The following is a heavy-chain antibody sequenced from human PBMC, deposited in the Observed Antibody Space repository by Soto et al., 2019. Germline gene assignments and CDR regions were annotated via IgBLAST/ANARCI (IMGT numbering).Heavy chain of an antibody. J-gene: IGHJ5*02. V-gene: IGHV4-4*02. CDR1: GGSISSSNW. D-gene: IGHD6-19*01. CDR3: ARDRGEIAVAGNGWFDP. Sequence: PSETLSLTCAVSGGSISSSNWWSWVRQPPGKGLEWIGEIYHSGSTNYNPSLKSRVTISVDKSKNQFSLKLSSMTAADTAVYYCARDRGEIAVAGNGWFDPWGQGTLVTVSS. CDR2: IYHSGST.